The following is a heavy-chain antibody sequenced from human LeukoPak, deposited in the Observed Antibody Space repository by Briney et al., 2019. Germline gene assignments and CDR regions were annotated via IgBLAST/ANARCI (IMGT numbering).Heavy chain of an antibody. CDR2: ISGRGDKT. CDR1: GFTFSSYA. D-gene: IGHD4-17*01. Sequence: GGSLRLSCAASGFTFSSYAMSWVRQAPGKGLEWVSAISGRGDKTYYADSVKGRFTISRDNSRNTVYLQMNSLRAEDTAVYYCAREYGDLDYWGRGTLVTVSS. V-gene: IGHV3-23*01. J-gene: IGHJ4*02. CDR3: AREYGDLDY.